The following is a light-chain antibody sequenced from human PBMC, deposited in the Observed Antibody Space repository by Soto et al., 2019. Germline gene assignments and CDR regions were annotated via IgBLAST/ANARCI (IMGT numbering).Light chain of an antibody. CDR3: TQGTHWART. Sequence: DVVLTQSPLSLPVNFGQPASISCRSSKSLVYSDGNTHLSWFHQRPGQSPRRLIYRVSSRDSGVPDRFSGSGSGTDFTLVISRVEAEDVGIYFCTQGTHWARTFGQGTKVEVK. J-gene: IGKJ1*01. V-gene: IGKV2-30*01. CDR2: RVS. CDR1: KSLVYSDGNTH.